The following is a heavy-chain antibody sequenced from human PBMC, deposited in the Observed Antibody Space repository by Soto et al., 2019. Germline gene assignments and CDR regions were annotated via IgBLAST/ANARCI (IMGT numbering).Heavy chain of an antibody. J-gene: IGHJ6*02. CDR3: ASRAHAFGDASHGMDV. CDR1: GYSFTSYW. CDR2: IDPSDSDT. V-gene: IGHV5-10-1*01. Sequence: EVQLVQSGAEVKKPGESLRISCKGSGYSFTSYWISWVRQMPGKGLEWMGRIDPSDSDTNYSPAFQGHVTISADKSSRTAYLQWSSLKASDTAMSYCASRAHAFGDASHGMDVCGPGTTVTVSS. D-gene: IGHD3-10*01.